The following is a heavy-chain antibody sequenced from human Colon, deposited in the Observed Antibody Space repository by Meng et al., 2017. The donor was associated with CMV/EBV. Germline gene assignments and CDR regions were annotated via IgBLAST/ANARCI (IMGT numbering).Heavy chain of an antibody. CDR2: ISSSSRNI. CDR3: ARGYDSARALYYDGMDV. Sequence: GESLKISCVASGLTLTTYWMHWVRQAPGKGLEWVSSISSSSRNIYYADSVRGRFTISRDNAENSLYLQMNNLIADDTAIYYCARGYDSARALYYDGMDVWGQGTTVTVSS. D-gene: IGHD5-12*01. V-gene: IGHV3-21*01. J-gene: IGHJ6*02. CDR1: GLTLTTYW.